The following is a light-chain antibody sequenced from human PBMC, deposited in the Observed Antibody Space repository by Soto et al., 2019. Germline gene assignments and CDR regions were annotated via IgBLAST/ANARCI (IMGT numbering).Light chain of an antibody. CDR2: EVS. J-gene: IGLJ1*01. Sequence: ALTQPASVSGSPGQSITISCTGTSSDVGGYNYVSWYQQHPGKAPKLMIYEVSNRPSGVSNRFSGSKSGNTASLTISGLQAEDEADYYCSSYTSRSTLDYVFGSGTKVTVL. V-gene: IGLV2-14*01. CDR3: SSYTSRSTLDYV. CDR1: SSDVGGYNY.